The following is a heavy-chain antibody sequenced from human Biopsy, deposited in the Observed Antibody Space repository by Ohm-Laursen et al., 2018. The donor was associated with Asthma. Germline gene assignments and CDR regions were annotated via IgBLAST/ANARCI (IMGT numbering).Heavy chain of an antibody. CDR2: LGPDASET. V-gene: IGHV3-7*02. J-gene: IGHJ6*02. Sequence: SLRLSCAASGFSFTIQCMSWDRQAPGKGLEWVANLGPDASETDSVDSMKGRLTVSRDNAKTSIFLHLTTLRVEDTAGYYCASLHYFGMNVWGQGTTVTVSS. CDR3: ASLHYFGMNV. CDR1: GFSFTIQC.